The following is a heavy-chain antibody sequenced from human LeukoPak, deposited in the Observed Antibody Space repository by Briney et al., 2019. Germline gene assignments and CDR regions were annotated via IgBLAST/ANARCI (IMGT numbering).Heavy chain of an antibody. CDR3: AREFWEPMAFDI. CDR2: TSVNNGNT. Sequence: ASVKVSCKASGYTFTSYGISWVRQAPGQGLEWMGWTSVNNGNTNYAQKFQGRVTMTTDTSTTTAYMELRSLRSDDTAVYYCAREFWEPMAFDIWGQGTMVIVSS. V-gene: IGHV1-18*01. J-gene: IGHJ3*02. CDR1: GYTFTSYG. D-gene: IGHD1-26*01.